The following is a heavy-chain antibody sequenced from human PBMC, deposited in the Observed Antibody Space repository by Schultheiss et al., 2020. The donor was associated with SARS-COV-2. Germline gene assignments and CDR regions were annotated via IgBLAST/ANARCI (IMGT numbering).Heavy chain of an antibody. V-gene: IGHV3-11*03. CDR2: ISSSSSYT. Sequence: GGSLRLSCAASGFTVSSNYMSWIRQAPGKGLEWVSYISSSSSYTNYADSVKGRFTISRDNAKNSLYLQMNSLRAEDTAVYYCARLGSGLDYWGQGTLVTVSS. CDR1: GFTVSSNY. CDR3: ARLGSGLDY. J-gene: IGHJ4*02. D-gene: IGHD1-14*01.